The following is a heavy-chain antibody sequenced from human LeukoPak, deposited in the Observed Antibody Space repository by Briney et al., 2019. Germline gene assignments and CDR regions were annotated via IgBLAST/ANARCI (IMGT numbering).Heavy chain of an antibody. CDR2: IYYSGST. Sequence: SETLSLTCTVSGGSISSSSYYWGWIRQPPGKGLEWIGSIYYSGSTYYNPSLKSRVTISVDTSKNQFSLKLSSVTAADTAVYYCAREGRLWFGKSDYYYYMDVWGKGTTVTISS. V-gene: IGHV4-39*07. CDR1: GGSISSSSYY. J-gene: IGHJ6*03. CDR3: AREGRLWFGKSDYYYYMDV. D-gene: IGHD3-10*01.